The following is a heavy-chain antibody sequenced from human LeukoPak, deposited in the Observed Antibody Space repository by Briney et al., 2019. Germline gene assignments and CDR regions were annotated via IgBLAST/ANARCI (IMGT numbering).Heavy chain of an antibody. V-gene: IGHV6-1*01. CDR3: ARSTGPIDY. Sequence: SQTLSLTCVISGDSFSSNSAAWNWIRQSPSRGLEWLGRTYYRSKWHTYYAASVKSRIAINRDTSKNQFSLQLNSVTPEDTAVYYCARSTGPIDYWGQGTLVTVSS. CDR2: TYYRSKWHT. J-gene: IGHJ4*02. CDR1: GDSFSSNSAA. D-gene: IGHD1-1*01.